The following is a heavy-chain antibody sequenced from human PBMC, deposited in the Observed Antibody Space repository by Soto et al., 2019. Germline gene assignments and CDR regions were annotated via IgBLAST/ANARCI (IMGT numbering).Heavy chain of an antibody. CDR1: GFXFSDHY. Sequence: GGSLRLSCAVSGFXFSDHYMDWVRQAPGKGLEWVGHIRNKANSYTTEYAASVRGRFTISRDDSKNSLYLHMNSLITEDTAVYYCATGSGADYPFDIWGQGTMVTVSS. J-gene: IGHJ3*02. CDR3: ATGSGADYPFDI. CDR2: IRNKANSYTT. V-gene: IGHV3-72*01. D-gene: IGHD3-3*01.